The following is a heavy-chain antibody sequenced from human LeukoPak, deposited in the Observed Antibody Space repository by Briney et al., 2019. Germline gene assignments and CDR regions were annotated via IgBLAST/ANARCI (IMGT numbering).Heavy chain of an antibody. CDR2: IIPIFGTA. CDR1: GGTFSSYA. J-gene: IGHJ3*02. D-gene: IGHD2-15*01. V-gene: IGHV1-69*05. Sequence: SVKVSCKASGGTFSSYAISWVRQAPGQGLEWMGGIIPIFGTANYAQKFQGRVTITTDESTSTAYMELSSLRSEDTAVYHCARGQVHLGSQGVDAFDIWGQGTMVTVSS. CDR3: ARGQVHLGSQGVDAFDI.